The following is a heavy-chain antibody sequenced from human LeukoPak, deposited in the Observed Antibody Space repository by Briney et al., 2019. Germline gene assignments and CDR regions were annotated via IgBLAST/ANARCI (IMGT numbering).Heavy chain of an antibody. CDR1: GFTFSSYA. J-gene: IGHJ6*03. CDR3: AKDNGDYGAYFYYYMDV. Sequence: PGGSLRLSCAACGFTFSSYAIIWVRQAPGKGLEWVSGISGSGASTFYADSVKGRFTVSRDNSKNSLFLQMNSLRADDTAVYYCAKDNGDYGAYFYYYMDVWGKGTTVTVSS. D-gene: IGHD4-17*01. V-gene: IGHV3-23*01. CDR2: ISGSGAST.